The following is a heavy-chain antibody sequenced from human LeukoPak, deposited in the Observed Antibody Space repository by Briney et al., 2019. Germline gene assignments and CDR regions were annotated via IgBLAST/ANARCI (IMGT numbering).Heavy chain of an antibody. CDR2: IYSSGSN. CDR1: GGSISSYY. V-gene: IGHV4-59*01. J-gene: IGHJ4*02. D-gene: IGHD3-10*01. CDR3: ARAYYYGSGSYGLDY. Sequence: SETLSLTCTLSGGSISSYYWSWIRPPPGKGLEWIGYIYSSGSNNYIPSLKSRLTIPVDAPKNQFSLKLTSVTAADTAVYYCARAYYYGSGSYGLDYWGEGTLVTVSS.